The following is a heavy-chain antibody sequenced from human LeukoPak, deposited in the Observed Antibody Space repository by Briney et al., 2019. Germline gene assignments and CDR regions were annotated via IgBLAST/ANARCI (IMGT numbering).Heavy chain of an antibody. J-gene: IGHJ4*02. D-gene: IGHD3-22*01. CDR2: IYHSGST. Sequence: SETLSLTCTVSGYSISSGYYWGWIQQPPGKGLEWIGSIYHSGSTYYNPSLKSRVTISVDTSKNQFSLKLSSVTAADTAVYYCARIRPVVVVINALVDYWGQGTLVTVSS. CDR1: GYSISSGYY. V-gene: IGHV4-38-2*02. CDR3: ARIRPVVVVINALVDY.